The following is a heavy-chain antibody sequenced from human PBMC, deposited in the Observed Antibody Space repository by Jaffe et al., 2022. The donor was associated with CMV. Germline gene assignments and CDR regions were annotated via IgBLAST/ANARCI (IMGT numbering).Heavy chain of an antibody. J-gene: IGHJ6*02. CDR2: INHSGST. CDR1: GGSFSGYY. CDR3: ARGHLSPIYYYYYGMDV. Sequence: QVQLQQWGAGLLKPSETLSLTCAVYGGSFSGYYWSWIRQPPGKGLEWIGEINHSGSTNYNPSLKSRVTISVDTSKNQFSLKLSSVTAADTAVYYCARGHLSPIYYYYYGMDVWGQGTTVTVSS. V-gene: IGHV4-34*01.